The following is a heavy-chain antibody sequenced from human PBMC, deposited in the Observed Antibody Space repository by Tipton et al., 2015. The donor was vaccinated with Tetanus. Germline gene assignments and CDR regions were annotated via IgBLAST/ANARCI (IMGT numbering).Heavy chain of an antibody. Sequence: SLRLSCAVSGFTFSSYSMHWVRQAPGKGLEWVAVIWYDGSNKYYADSVKGRFTISRDNSKNTLYLQMNSLRAEDTAVYYCARGTSRIVYYFDYWCQGTLVTVSS. J-gene: IGHJ4*02. CDR2: IWYDGSNK. D-gene: IGHD2-21*01. V-gene: IGHV3-33*08. CDR3: ARGTSRIVYYFDY. CDR1: GFTFSSYS.